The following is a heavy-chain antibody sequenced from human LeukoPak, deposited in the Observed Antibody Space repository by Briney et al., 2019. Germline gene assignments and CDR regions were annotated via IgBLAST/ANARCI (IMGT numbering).Heavy chain of an antibody. Sequence: SETLSLTCTVSGSSINTPYYWAWIRQPPGEGLEWIGNIFHGVTTFYNPSLMNRVAISVDTSKNQFSLQLTSVTAADTAVYYCARDATIAAPLMSWGQGTLVIVSS. V-gene: IGHV4-38-2*02. J-gene: IGHJ4*02. CDR2: IFHGVTT. CDR1: GSSINTPYY. CDR3: ARDATIAAPLMS. D-gene: IGHD6-13*01.